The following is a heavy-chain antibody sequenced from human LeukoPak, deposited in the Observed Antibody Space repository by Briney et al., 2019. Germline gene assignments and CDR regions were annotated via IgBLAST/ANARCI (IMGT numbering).Heavy chain of an antibody. D-gene: IGHD6-19*01. CDR1: GFTLSSYA. J-gene: IGHJ5*02. CDR3: AREMLAAVAAQS. Sequence: GGSLRLSCAASGFTLSSYAMSWVRQAPGKGLEWVSSITSSSSYIYYADSVKGRFTISRDNAKNSLYLQMNSLRAEDTAVYYCAREMLAAVAAQSWGQGTLVTASS. CDR2: ITSSSSYI. V-gene: IGHV3-21*01.